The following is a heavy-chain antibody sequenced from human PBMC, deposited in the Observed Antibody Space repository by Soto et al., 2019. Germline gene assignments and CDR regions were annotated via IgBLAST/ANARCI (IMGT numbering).Heavy chain of an antibody. Sequence: QVQLVQSGAEVKKPGASARISCKASGNTFTRYYMHWLRQAPGQRLEWMGIINPSGSSASYAQKFQGRVTVTRDTSTSTVYMELSGLRSEDTTVYYCARAETGSFCCSAYWGQGTLVTVSS. D-gene: IGHD1-26*01. CDR3: ARAETGSFCCSAY. CDR2: INPSGSSA. CDR1: GNTFTRYY. V-gene: IGHV1-46*01. J-gene: IGHJ4*02.